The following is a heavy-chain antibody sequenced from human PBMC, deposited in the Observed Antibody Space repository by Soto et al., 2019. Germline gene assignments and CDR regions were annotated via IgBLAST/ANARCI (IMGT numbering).Heavy chain of an antibody. D-gene: IGHD6-6*01. CDR1: HYSNTSYA. V-gene: IGHV1-2*04. J-gene: IGHJ6*02. CDR3: ARDLEYSSSYPYYYYYGLDV. CDR2: INPNSGGT. Sequence: KGCCKGAHYSNTSYAMHRVRKNHGQGLYWMGWINPNSGGTNYAQKFQGWVTMTRDTSISTAYMELSRLRSDDTAVYYCARDLEYSSSYPYYYYYGLDVWGQGKTGTVS.